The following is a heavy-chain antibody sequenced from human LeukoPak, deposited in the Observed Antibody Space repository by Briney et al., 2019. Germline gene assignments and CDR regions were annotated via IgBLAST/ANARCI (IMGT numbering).Heavy chain of an antibody. CDR2: MNPNSGNT. Sequence: ASVKVSCKASGYTFTSYDINWVRQATGQGLEWMGWMNPNSGNTGYAQKFQGRVTMTRNTSISTAYMELSSLRSEDTAVYYCARGSDTAMALRDWGQGTLVTVSS. V-gene: IGHV1-8*01. CDR3: ARGSDTAMALRD. J-gene: IGHJ4*02. D-gene: IGHD5-18*01. CDR1: GYTFTSYD.